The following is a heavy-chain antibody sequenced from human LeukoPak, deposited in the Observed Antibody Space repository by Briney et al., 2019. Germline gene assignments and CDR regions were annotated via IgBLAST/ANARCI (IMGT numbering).Heavy chain of an antibody. J-gene: IGHJ4*02. Sequence: GGTLRLSCAASGFTFSSDGMSWVRQAPGKGLEWVSAISGSGGSTYYADSVKGRFTISRDNSKNTLYLQMNSLKTEDTAVYYCTIDDTDYYGSGGGYFDYWGQGTLVTVSS. CDR1: GFTFSSDG. CDR3: TIDDTDYYGSGGGYFDY. V-gene: IGHV3-23*01. D-gene: IGHD3-10*01. CDR2: ISGSGGST.